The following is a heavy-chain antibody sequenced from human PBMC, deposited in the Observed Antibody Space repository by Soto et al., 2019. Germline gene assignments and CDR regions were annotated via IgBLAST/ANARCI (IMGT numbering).Heavy chain of an antibody. Sequence: PGGSLRLSCAASGFTFSSYAMSWVRQAPGKGLEWVSAISGSGGSTYYADSVKGRFTISRDNSKNTLYLQMNSLRAEDTAVYYFAKPDSVDYDYVWGSYRFNAFDIWGQGTMVTVSS. CDR2: ISGSGGST. V-gene: IGHV3-23*01. CDR3: AKPDSVDYDYVWGSYRFNAFDI. CDR1: GFTFSSYA. J-gene: IGHJ3*02. D-gene: IGHD3-16*02.